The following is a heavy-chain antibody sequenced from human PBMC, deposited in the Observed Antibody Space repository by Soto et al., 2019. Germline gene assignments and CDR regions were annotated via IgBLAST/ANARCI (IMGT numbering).Heavy chain of an antibody. D-gene: IGHD2-8*01. CDR2: IRGSGDTT. CDR1: GFSISNFV. CDR3: AKDLGNGHGYPIFDS. J-gene: IGHJ4*02. Sequence: EVQLLESGGRLAQSGGSLRLSCAASGFSISNFVMSWVRQAPGKGLEWISMIRGSGDTTYYADSVQGRFTISRDHSENTLFLQMNSLRAEYTAIYYCAKDLGNGHGYPIFDSWGQGTLVTVSS. V-gene: IGHV3-23*01.